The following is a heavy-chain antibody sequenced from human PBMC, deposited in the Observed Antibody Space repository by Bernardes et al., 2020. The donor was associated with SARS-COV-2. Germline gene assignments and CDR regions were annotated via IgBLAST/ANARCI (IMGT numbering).Heavy chain of an antibody. V-gene: IGHV3-9*01. Sequence: GGSLRLSCAASGFTFDDYAMHWVRQGPGKGLEWVSGISWNSGSIGYADSVKGRFTISRDNAKNSLYLQMNSLRAEDTALYYCAKSSWFGEPIGDWGQGTLVTVSS. D-gene: IGHD3-10*01. CDR2: ISWNSGSI. CDR1: GFTFDDYA. CDR3: AKSSWFGEPIGD. J-gene: IGHJ4*02.